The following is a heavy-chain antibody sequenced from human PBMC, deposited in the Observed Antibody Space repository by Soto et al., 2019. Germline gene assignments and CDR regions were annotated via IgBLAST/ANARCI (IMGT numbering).Heavy chain of an antibody. J-gene: IGHJ4*02. CDR1: GGSISSGGYY. CDR2: IYYSGST. D-gene: IGHD3-22*01. V-gene: IGHV4-31*03. Sequence: SETLSLTCTVSGGSISSGGYYWSWIRQHPGKGLEWIGYIYYSGSTYYNPSLKSRVTISVDTSKNQFSLKLSSVTAADTAVYYCARDPRRYTMTLWGQRTLVTVSS. CDR3: ARDPRRYTMTL.